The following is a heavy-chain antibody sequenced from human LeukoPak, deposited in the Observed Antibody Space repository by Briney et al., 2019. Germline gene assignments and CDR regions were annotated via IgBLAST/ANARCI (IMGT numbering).Heavy chain of an antibody. D-gene: IGHD2-2*01. J-gene: IGHJ5*02. CDR2: INPNSGGT. V-gene: IGHV1-2*02. Sequence: GASVKVSCTASGYTFTGYYMHWVRQSPGQGLEWMGWINPNSGGTNYAQKFQGRVTMTRDTSISTAYMELSRLRSDDTAVYYCAGLVPAANWFDPWGQGTLVTVSS. CDR1: GYTFTGYY. CDR3: AGLVPAANWFDP.